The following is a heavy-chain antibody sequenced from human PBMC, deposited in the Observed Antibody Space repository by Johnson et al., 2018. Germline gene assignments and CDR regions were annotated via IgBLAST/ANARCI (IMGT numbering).Heavy chain of an antibody. Sequence: EVQLVETGGGVVQPGRSLRLSCAASGFTFSSYGMHWVRQAPGKGLEWVSAISGSGGSTYYADSVKGRFTISRDNSKNTLYLQMNSLGAEDTAGYYWAKDITWYGGNPENFQHGGQGTLVTVSA. D-gene: IGHD4-23*01. J-gene: IGHJ1*01. CDR3: AKDITWYGGNPENFQH. CDR2: ISGSGGST. CDR1: GFTFSSYG. V-gene: IGHV3-23*04.